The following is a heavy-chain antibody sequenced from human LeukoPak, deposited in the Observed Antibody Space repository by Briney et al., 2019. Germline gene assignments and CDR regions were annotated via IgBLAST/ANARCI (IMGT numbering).Heavy chain of an antibody. V-gene: IGHV4-38-2*01. CDR2: MYHSGST. D-gene: IGHD3-16*01. CDR1: GYSISSGYY. CDR3: ARMDDYAFFDY. Sequence: PSETLSLTCAVSGYSISSGYYWGWIRQPPGKGLEWIANMYHSGSTYYNPSLKSRVTISVDTSKNQFSLKLSSVTAADTAVYYCARMDDYAFFDYWGQGTLVTVSS. J-gene: IGHJ4*02.